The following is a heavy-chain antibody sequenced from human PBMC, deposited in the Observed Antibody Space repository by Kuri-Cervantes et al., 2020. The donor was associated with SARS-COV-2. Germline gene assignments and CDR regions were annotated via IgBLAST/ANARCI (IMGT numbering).Heavy chain of an antibody. CDR2: ISSSGSTI. CDR3: ARALTGEVDDY. J-gene: IGHJ4*02. D-gene: IGHD3-10*01. CDR1: GFTFSDYY. Sequence: GESLKISCAASGFTFSDYYMSWIRQAPGKGLEWVSYISSSGSTIYYADSVKGRFTISRDNAKNSLYLQMNSLRAEDTAVYYCARALTGEVDDYWGQGTLVTVSS. V-gene: IGHV3-11*04.